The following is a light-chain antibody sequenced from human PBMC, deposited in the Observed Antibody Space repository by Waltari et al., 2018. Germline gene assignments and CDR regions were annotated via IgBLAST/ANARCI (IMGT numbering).Light chain of an antibody. V-gene: IGKV1-39*01. J-gene: IGKJ4*01. CDR2: AAS. Sequence: DIQMTQSPSSLSASVGDRVTIACWTSQSIRTYLNWYQQKPGEAPKLLIYAASTLQSGVPSRFSGSGSGTDFTLTISSLQPEDFATYYCEQSYNTLTFGGGTKVEIK. CDR3: EQSYNTLT. CDR1: QSIRTY.